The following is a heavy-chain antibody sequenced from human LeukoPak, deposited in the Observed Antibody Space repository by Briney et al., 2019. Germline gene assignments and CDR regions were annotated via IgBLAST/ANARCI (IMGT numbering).Heavy chain of an antibody. CDR3: ARVPFPGSGTRRGNNWFDP. D-gene: IGHD3-10*01. J-gene: IGHJ5*02. CDR2: ISSSSSYI. CDR1: GFTFSSYS. Sequence: GGPLRLSCAASGFTFSSYSMNWVRQAPGKGLEWVSSISSSSSYIYYADSVKGRFTISRDNAKNSLYLQMNSLRAEDTAVYYCARVPFPGSGTRRGNNWFDPWGQGTLVTVSS. V-gene: IGHV3-21*01.